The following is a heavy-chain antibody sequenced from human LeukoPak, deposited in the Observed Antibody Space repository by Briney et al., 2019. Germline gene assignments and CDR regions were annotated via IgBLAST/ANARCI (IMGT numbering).Heavy chain of an antibody. Sequence: GGSLRLSCAASGFTFSSYAMSWVRQAPGKGLEWVSAISGSGGSTYYADSVKGRFTISRDNSKNTLYLQMNSLRAEDTAVYYCAKESPYSSGWSSGDFDYWGQGTLVTVSS. CDR3: AKESPYSSGWSSGDFDY. CDR2: ISGSGGST. D-gene: IGHD6-19*01. CDR1: GFTFSSYA. J-gene: IGHJ4*02. V-gene: IGHV3-23*01.